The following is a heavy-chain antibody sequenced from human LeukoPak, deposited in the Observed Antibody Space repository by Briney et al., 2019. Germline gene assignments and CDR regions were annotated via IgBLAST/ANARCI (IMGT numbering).Heavy chain of an antibody. Sequence: TGGSLRLSCAASGFNLSDYYMTWIRQAPGKGLEWVAVIWYGGSNKYYADSVTGRFTISRDNSKNTLYLQMNSLRAEDTALYYCAKDGRGATAMVTGHYYYYMDVWGKGTTVTVSS. J-gene: IGHJ6*03. CDR3: AKDGRGATAMVTGHYYYYMDV. CDR2: IWYGGSNK. V-gene: IGHV3-33*06. D-gene: IGHD5-18*01. CDR1: GFNLSDYY.